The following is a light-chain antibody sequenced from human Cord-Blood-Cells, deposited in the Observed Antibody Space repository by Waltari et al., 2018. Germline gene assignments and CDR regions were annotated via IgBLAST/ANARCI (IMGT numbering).Light chain of an antibody. CDR3: QQYGSSPRT. Sequence: EIVLTQSPGTLSLSPGERATLSCRASQSVSSSSLAWYQQKPDQAPRLLIHGASSRATRIPDRFSGSGSGTDFTLTISRLEPEDFAVYYCQQYGSSPRTFGQGTKVEIK. CDR2: GAS. J-gene: IGKJ1*01. CDR1: QSVSSSS. V-gene: IGKV3-20*01.